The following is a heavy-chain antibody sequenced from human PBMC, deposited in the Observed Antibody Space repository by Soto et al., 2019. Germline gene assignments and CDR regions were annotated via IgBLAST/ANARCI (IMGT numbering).Heavy chain of an antibody. Sequence: GGSMRLSCAAPGGTFSSYWRHWVRQDTGKGLVWVSRINSDGSSTSYADSVKGRFTISRDDSKNSVYLQMNSLKTEDTAVYYCARGNRDFDIWGQGTMVTVSS. CDR3: ARGNRDFDI. CDR2: INSDGSST. CDR1: GGTFSSYW. J-gene: IGHJ3*02. V-gene: IGHV3-74*01.